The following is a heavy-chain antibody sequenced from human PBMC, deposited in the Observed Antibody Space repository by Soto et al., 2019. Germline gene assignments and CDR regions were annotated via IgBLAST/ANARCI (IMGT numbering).Heavy chain of an antibody. Sequence: SETLSLTCTVSGGSVSSGDYYWSWVRQSPGKGLEWIGHIYYSGSTYYNPSLKSRVTISVDTSKNQFSLKLSSVTAADTAVYYCARAVVVAATPGTYYYYGMDVWGQGTTVTVSS. V-gene: IGHV4-30-4*01. CDR1: GGSVSSGDYY. CDR3: ARAVVVAATPGTYYYYGMDV. CDR2: IYYSGST. J-gene: IGHJ6*02. D-gene: IGHD2-15*01.